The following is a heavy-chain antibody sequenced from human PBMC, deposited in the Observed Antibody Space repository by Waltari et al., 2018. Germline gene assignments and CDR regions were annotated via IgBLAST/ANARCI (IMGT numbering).Heavy chain of an antibody. V-gene: IGHV3-30*02. D-gene: IGHD6-13*01. CDR2: IRYDGSNK. Sequence: QVQLVESGGGVVQPGGSLRLSCAASGFTFSSYGMHWVRQAPGKGLEWVAFIRYDGSNKYYADSVKGRFTITRDNAKNSLYLQMNSLRAEDTAVYYCARESSWSFDYWGQGTLVTVSS. CDR3: ARESSWSFDY. J-gene: IGHJ4*02. CDR1: GFTFSSYG.